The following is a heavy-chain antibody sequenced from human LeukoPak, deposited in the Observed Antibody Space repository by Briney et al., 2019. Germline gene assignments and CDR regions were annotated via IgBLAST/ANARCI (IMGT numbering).Heavy chain of an antibody. V-gene: IGHV1-69*04. D-gene: IGHD6-19*01. CDR3: ARESSGWYEDY. CDR2: IIPILGIA. CDR1: GGTFSSYA. Sequence: SVKVSCKASGGTFSSYAISWVRQAPGQGLEWMGRIIPILGIANYAQKFQGRVTITADKSTSTAYMELSSLRSEDTAVYYCARESSGWYEDYWGQGTLVTVSS. J-gene: IGHJ4*02.